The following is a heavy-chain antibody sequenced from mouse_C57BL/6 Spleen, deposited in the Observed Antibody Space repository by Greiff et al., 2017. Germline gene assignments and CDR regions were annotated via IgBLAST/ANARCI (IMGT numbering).Heavy chain of an antibody. CDR2: IYPRDGST. J-gene: IGHJ2*01. D-gene: IGHD1-1*01. Sequence: VKLMESDAELVKPGASVKISCKVSGYTFTDHTIHWMKQRPEQGLEWIGYIYPRDGSTKYNEKFKGKATLTADKSSSTAYMQLNSLTSEDSAVYFCATIYYYGSSHFDYWGQGTTLTVSS. CDR1: GYTFTDHT. CDR3: ATIYYYGSSHFDY. V-gene: IGHV1-78*01.